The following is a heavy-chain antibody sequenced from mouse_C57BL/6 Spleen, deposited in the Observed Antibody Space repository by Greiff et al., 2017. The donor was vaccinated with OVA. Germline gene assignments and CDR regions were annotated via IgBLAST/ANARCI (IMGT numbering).Heavy chain of an antibody. Sequence: EVKLVESGGGLVKPGGSLKLSCAASGFTFSDYGMHWVRQAPEKGLEWVAYISSGSSTIYYADTVKGRFTISRDNAKNTLFLQMTSLRSEDTAMYYCAREVLFLAWFAYWGQGTRVTVSA. CDR3: AREVLFLAWFAY. V-gene: IGHV5-17*01. CDR1: GFTFSDYG. J-gene: IGHJ3*01. CDR2: ISSGSSTI.